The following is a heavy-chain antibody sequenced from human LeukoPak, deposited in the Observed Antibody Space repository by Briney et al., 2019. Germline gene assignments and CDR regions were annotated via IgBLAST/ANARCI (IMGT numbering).Heavy chain of an antibody. CDR1: GGSISSGGYY. CDR3: ARRGYDPYGMDV. Sequence: SETLSLTCTVSGGSISSGGYYWSWIRQHPGKGPEWIGYIYYSGSTYYNPSLKSRVTISVDTSKNQFSLKLSSVTAADTAVYYCARRGYDPYGMDVWGQGTTVTVSS. V-gene: IGHV4-31*03. D-gene: IGHD6-25*01. J-gene: IGHJ6*02. CDR2: IYYSGST.